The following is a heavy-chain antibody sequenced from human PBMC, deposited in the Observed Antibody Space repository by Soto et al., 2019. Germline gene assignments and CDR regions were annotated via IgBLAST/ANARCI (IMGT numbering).Heavy chain of an antibody. CDR1: GFTVSTYH. Sequence: GGSLRLSCAASGFTVSTYHMSWVRQAPGKGLEWVAVISYDGSNKYYADSVKGRFTISRDNSKNTLYLQMNSLRAEDTAVYYCARDMVAARPGVGYYYYGMDVWGQGTTVTVSS. V-gene: IGHV3-30-3*01. CDR2: ISYDGSNK. D-gene: IGHD6-6*01. CDR3: ARDMVAARPGVGYYYYGMDV. J-gene: IGHJ6*02.